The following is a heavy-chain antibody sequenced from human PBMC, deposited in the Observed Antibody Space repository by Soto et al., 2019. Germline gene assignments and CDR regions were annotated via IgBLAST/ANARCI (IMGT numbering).Heavy chain of an antibody. J-gene: IGHJ4*02. D-gene: IGHD4-17*01. CDR1: GYTFSNFA. CDR3: AKAHSAGEYCTSASCPPVT. CDR2: ISTYNGDT. V-gene: IGHV1-18*04. Sequence: QVQLVQSAAELKGPGASVIVSCKASGYTFSNFALTWVRQAPGHGLQWIGWISTYNGDTQSAHWLQGRATQTIDSAINTAYLELRDLRVDDTAIYFCAKAHSAGEYCTSASCPPVTWGQGSRVTVSS.